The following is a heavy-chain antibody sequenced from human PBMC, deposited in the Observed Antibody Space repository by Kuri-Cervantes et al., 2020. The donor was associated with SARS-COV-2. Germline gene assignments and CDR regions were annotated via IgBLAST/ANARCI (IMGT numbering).Heavy chain of an antibody. CDR2: INSDGSST. CDR3: ARDLRYYDFWSGYPTYYYYGMDV. CDR1: GFTFSRDT. D-gene: IGHD3-3*01. V-gene: IGHV3-74*01. J-gene: IGHJ6*02. Sequence: GESLKIPCAASGFTFSRDTMYWVRQAPGKGLVWVSRINSDGSSTSYADSVKGRFTISRDNAKNTLYLQMNSLRAEDTAVYYCARDLRYYDFWSGYPTYYYYGMDVWGQGTTVTVSS.